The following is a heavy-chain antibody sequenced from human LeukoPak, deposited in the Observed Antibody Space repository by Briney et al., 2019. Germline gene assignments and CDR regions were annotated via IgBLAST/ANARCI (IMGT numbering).Heavy chain of an antibody. J-gene: IGHJ4*02. CDR3: ARDTRQQWAFDY. CDR1: GGSISNSSYY. D-gene: IGHD6-19*01. CDR2: IYHSGST. Sequence: RPSETLSLTCTVSGGSISNSSYYWGWIRQPPGKGLEWIGYIYHSGSTDYNPSLKSRVTISVDTSKNQFSLKLSSVTAADTAVYYCARDTRQQWAFDYWGQGTLVTVSS. V-gene: IGHV4-31*03.